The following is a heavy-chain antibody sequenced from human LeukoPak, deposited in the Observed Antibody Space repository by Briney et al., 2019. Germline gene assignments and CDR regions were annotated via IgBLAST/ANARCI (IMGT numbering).Heavy chain of an antibody. D-gene: IGHD4-17*01. J-gene: IGHJ4*02. Sequence: GGSLRLSCAASGFTFDDYAMHWVRQAPGKGLEWVSGISWNSGSIGYADSVKGRFTISRDNAKNSLYLQMNSLRAEDTALYYCAKDIRDTTGEFDYWGQGTLVTVSS. V-gene: IGHV3-9*01. CDR2: ISWNSGSI. CDR3: AKDIRDTTGEFDY. CDR1: GFTFDDYA.